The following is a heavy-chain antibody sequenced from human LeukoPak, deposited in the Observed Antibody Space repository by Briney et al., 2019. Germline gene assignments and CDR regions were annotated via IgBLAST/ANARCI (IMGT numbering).Heavy chain of an antibody. D-gene: IGHD4-17*01. CDR1: GFTFSSYA. V-gene: IGHV3-23*01. CDR3: AKDEGYGDLVNYFDY. CDR2: ISGSGGST. Sequence: GGSLRLSCAASGFTFSSYAMSWVRQAPGKGLEWVSAISGSGGSTYYADSVKGRFTISRDNSKNTLYLQMNSLRAEDTAVYYCAKDEGYGDLVNYFDYWGQGTLVTVSS. J-gene: IGHJ4*02.